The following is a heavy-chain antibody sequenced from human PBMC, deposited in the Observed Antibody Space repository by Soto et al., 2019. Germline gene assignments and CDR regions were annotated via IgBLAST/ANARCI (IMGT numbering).Heavy chain of an antibody. CDR2: IKQDGSEK. J-gene: IGHJ3*02. Sequence: GGSLRLSCAASGFTFSSYWMSWVRQAPGKGPEWVANIKQDGSEKYYVDSVKGRFTISRDNAKNSLYLQMNSLRAEDTAVYYCARAGYDSSGYYYQYDAFDIWGQGTMVTVSS. V-gene: IGHV3-7*04. CDR1: GFTFSSYW. CDR3: ARAGYDSSGYYYQYDAFDI. D-gene: IGHD3-22*01.